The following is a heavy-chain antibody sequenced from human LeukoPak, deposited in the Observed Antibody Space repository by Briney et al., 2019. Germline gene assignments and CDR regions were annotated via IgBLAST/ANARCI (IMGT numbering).Heavy chain of an antibody. D-gene: IGHD2-8*02. CDR3: ATYRQVLLPFES. J-gene: IGHJ4*02. Sequence: RGSLRLSCAASGFTFSTFAMIWVRQPPGKGLEWVSSIFPSGGEIHYADSVRGRFTISRDNSKSTLSLQMNSLRADDTAIYYCATYRQVLLPFESWGQGTLVTVSS. CDR2: IFPSGGEI. V-gene: IGHV3-23*01. CDR1: GFTFSTFA.